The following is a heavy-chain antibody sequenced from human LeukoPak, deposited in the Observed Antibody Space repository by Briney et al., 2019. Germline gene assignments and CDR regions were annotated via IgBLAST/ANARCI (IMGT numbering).Heavy chain of an antibody. Sequence: GESLKISCKGSGYSFITYWITWVRQMPGKGLEWMGRIDPSDSYTNYSPSFQGHVTISADKSISTAYLQWSSLKASDTAMYYCARVGIWGSPDAFDIWGQGTTVTVSS. D-gene: IGHD7-27*01. V-gene: IGHV5-10-1*01. CDR2: IDPSDSYT. CDR1: GYSFITYW. CDR3: ARVGIWGSPDAFDI. J-gene: IGHJ3*02.